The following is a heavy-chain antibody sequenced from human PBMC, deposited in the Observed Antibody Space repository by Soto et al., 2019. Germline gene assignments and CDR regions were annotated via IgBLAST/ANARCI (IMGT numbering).Heavy chain of an antibody. CDR3: ARPLALSSGRYSSSLGECWFGP. Sequence: PSETLSLTCTVSGGSISSSSYYWGWIRQPPGKGLEWIGSIYYSGSTYYNPSLKSRVTISVDTSKNQFSLKLSSVTAADTAVYYCARPLALSSGRYSSSLGECWFGPWGQGTLVTVSS. CDR2: IYYSGST. J-gene: IGHJ5*02. CDR1: GGSISSSSYY. D-gene: IGHD6-6*01. V-gene: IGHV4-39*01.